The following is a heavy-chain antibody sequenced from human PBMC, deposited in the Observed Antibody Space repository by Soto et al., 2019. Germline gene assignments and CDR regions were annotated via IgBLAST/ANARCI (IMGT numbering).Heavy chain of an antibody. D-gene: IGHD2-21*02. CDR1: GGTFSSYA. CDR2: IIPIFGTA. V-gene: IGHV1-69*13. CDR3: ASTGRVTAIRYPGY. J-gene: IGHJ4*02. Sequence: ASVKVSCKASGGTFSSYAISWVRQAPGQGLEWMGGIIPIFGTANYAQKFQGRVTITADESTSTAYMELSSLRSEDTAVYYCASTGRVTAIRYPGYWGQGTLVTVSS.